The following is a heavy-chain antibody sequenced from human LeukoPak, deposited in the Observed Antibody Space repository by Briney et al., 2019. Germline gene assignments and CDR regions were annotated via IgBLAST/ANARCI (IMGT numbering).Heavy chain of an antibody. CDR3: ARIDIVVVPAANRGVFDY. CDR2: ISGSGGST. D-gene: IGHD2-2*01. V-gene: IGHV3-23*01. J-gene: IGHJ4*02. CDR1: GFTFSSYS. Sequence: PGGSLRLSCAASGFTFSSYSMNWVRQAPGKGLEWVSAISGSGGSTYYADSVKGRFTISRDNSKNTLYLQMNSLRAEDTAVYYCARIDIVVVPAANRGVFDYWGQGTLVTVSS.